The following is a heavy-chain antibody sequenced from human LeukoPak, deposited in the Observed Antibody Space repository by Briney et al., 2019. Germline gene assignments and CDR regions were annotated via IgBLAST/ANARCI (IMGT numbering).Heavy chain of an antibody. Sequence: SETLSLTCTVSGGSISSSIYYWGWIRQPPGKGLEWIGSIYYSGSTYYNPSLKSRVTISVDTSKNQFSLKLSSVTAADTAVYYCARVGSGLRFDPWGQGTLVTVSS. CDR3: ARVGSGLRFDP. V-gene: IGHV4-39*01. CDR1: GGSISSSIYY. J-gene: IGHJ5*02. CDR2: IYYSGST. D-gene: IGHD3-3*01.